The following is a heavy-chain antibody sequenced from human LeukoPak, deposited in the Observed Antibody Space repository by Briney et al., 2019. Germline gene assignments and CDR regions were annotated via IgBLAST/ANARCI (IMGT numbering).Heavy chain of an antibody. D-gene: IGHD3-22*01. CDR1: GGSFSGYY. Sequence: PSETLSLTCAVYGGSFSGYYWSWIRQPPGKGLEWIGEINHSGSTNYSPSLKSRVTISVDTSKNQFSLKLSSVTAADTAVYYCARGYKYYYDSSGYYDYWGQGTLVTVSS. J-gene: IGHJ4*02. V-gene: IGHV4-34*01. CDR3: ARGYKYYYDSSGYYDY. CDR2: INHSGST.